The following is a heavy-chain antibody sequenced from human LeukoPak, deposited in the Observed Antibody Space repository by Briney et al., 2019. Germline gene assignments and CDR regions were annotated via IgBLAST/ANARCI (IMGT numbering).Heavy chain of an antibody. CDR2: ISAYNGNT. CDR1: GYTFTSHG. J-gene: IGHJ6*02. Sequence: GASVKVSCMASGYTFTSHGISWVRQAPGQGLEWMGWISAYNGNTNYAQKLQGRVTMTTDTSTSTAYMELRSLRSDDTAVYYCARDGDGSSWYYYYYGMDVWGQGTTVTVSS. D-gene: IGHD6-13*01. V-gene: IGHV1-18*01. CDR3: ARDGDGSSWYYYYYGMDV.